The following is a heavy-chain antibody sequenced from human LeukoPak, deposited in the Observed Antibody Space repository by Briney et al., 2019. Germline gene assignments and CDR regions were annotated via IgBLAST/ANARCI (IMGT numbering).Heavy chain of an antibody. CDR2: FDPEDGET. CDR3: ATDEGIVATSYGAFDI. D-gene: IGHD5-12*01. Sequence: ASVKVSCKVSGYTLTELSMHWVRQAPGKGLEWMGGFDPEDGETIYAQKFQGRVTMTEDTSTDTAYMELSSLRSEDTAVYYCATDEGIVATSYGAFDIWGQGTMVTVSS. V-gene: IGHV1-24*01. J-gene: IGHJ3*02. CDR1: GYTLTELS.